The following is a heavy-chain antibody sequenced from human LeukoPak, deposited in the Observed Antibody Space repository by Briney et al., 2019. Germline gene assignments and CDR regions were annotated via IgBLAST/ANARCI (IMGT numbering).Heavy chain of an antibody. CDR2: IRYDGSNK. D-gene: IGHD3-10*01. V-gene: IGHV3-30*02. Sequence: GGSLSLSCAASGLTFSSHGMHWVRQAPGKGLEWVAFIRYDGSNKYYADSVKGRFTISRDNSKNTLYLQMNSLRAEDTAVYYCAKGSRFGELLSDYWGQGTLVTVSS. J-gene: IGHJ4*02. CDR1: GLTFSSHG. CDR3: AKGSRFGELLSDY.